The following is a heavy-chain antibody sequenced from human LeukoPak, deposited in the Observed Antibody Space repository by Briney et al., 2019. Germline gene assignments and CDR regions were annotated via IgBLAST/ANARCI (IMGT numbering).Heavy chain of an antibody. D-gene: IGHD3-10*01. CDR1: GYTFTSYD. V-gene: IGHV1-8*01. Sequence: ASVKVSCKASGYTFTSYDINWVRQATGQGLEWTGWMNPNSGNTGYAQKFQGRVTMTRNTSISTAYMELSSLRSEDTAVYYCARGTMVRGVISRQPRTYYFDYWGQGTLVTVSS. J-gene: IGHJ4*02. CDR2: MNPNSGNT. CDR3: ARGTMVRGVISRQPRTYYFDY.